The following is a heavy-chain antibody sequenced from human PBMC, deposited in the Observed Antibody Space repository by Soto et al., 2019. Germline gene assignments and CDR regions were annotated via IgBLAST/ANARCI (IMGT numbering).Heavy chain of an antibody. CDR1: GFTFSSNA. V-gene: IGHV3-23*01. J-gene: IGHJ4*02. CDR2: ISGSGGST. CDR3: AKDPSIFGGVIREWSPREGFDD. D-gene: IGHD3-3*01. Sequence: GGSLGLSCAASGFTFSSNAMSWVRQAPGKGLEWLSAISGSGGSTYYADSVKGRFTISRDNSKNTLYLQMKSMRAEDTAVYYCAKDPSIFGGVIREWSPREGFDDWGKGTLVPVAS.